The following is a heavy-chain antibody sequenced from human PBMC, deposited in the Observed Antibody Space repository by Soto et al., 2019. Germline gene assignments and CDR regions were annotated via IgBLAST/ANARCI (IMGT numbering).Heavy chain of an antibody. V-gene: IGHV1-2*02. J-gene: IGHJ6*02. D-gene: IGHD3-10*01. CDR1: GYTFTGYY. CDR2: INPNSGGT. Sequence: GASVKVSCKASGYTFTGYYMHWVRQAPGQGLEWMGWINPNSGGTNYAQKFQGRVTMTRDTSISTAYMELSRLRSDDTAVYYCAREGITMVRGVILHYYYYGMDVWGQGTTVT. CDR3: AREGITMVRGVILHYYYYGMDV.